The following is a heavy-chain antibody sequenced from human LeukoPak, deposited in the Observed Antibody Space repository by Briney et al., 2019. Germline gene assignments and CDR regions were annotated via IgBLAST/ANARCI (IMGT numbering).Heavy chain of an antibody. J-gene: IGHJ4*02. CDR1: GFTVSNYW. Sequence: GGSLRLYCAASGFTVSNYWVHWVRQAPGKGLVWVSRINRDGSTTKYADSVKGRFTVSRDNAKNTLNLQMNSLRAEDTAVYYCARDKKSGESSEIDYWGQGTPVTVSS. D-gene: IGHD3-10*01. CDR3: ARDKKSGESSEIDY. V-gene: IGHV3-74*03. CDR2: INRDGSTT.